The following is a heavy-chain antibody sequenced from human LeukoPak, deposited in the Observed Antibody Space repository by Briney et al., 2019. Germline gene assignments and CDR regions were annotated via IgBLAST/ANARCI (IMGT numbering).Heavy chain of an antibody. D-gene: IGHD1-14*01. Sequence: SETLSLTCTVSGGSISSYYWSWIRQPPGKGLEWVGYINYSGSTNYNPSLKSRVTMSVETSKNQFSLRLSSVTAADTAVYYCARTSPEKGSDSFDPWGQGTLVTVSS. CDR1: GGSISSYY. V-gene: IGHV4-59*01. CDR2: INYSGST. CDR3: ARTSPEKGSDSFDP. J-gene: IGHJ5*02.